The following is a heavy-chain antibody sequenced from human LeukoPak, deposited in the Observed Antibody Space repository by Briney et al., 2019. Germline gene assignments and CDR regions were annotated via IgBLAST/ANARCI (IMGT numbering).Heavy chain of an antibody. CDR3: ARGIVPAASWAPKGWFDP. V-gene: IGHV4-34*01. J-gene: IGHJ5*02. CDR2: INHSGST. CDR1: GGSFSGYY. D-gene: IGHD2-2*01. Sequence: PSETLSLTCAVYGGSFSGYYWSWIRQPPGKGLEWIGEINHSGSTNYNPSLKSRVTISVDTSKNQFSLKLSSVTAADTAVYYCARGIVPAASWAPKGWFDPWGQGTLVTVSS.